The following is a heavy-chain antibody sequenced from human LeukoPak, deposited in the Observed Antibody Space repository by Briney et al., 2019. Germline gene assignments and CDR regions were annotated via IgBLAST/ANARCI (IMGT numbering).Heavy chain of an antibody. CDR2: INHSGST. CDR1: GGSFSGYY. J-gene: IGHJ6*02. Sequence: PSETLSLTCAVYGGSFSGYYWSWIRQPPGKGLGWIGEINHSGSTNYNPSLKSRATISVDTSKNQFSLKLSSVTAADTAVYYCACSSTNYYYYGMDVWGQGTTVTVSS. V-gene: IGHV4-34*01. CDR3: ACSSTNYYYYGMDV. D-gene: IGHD2-2*01.